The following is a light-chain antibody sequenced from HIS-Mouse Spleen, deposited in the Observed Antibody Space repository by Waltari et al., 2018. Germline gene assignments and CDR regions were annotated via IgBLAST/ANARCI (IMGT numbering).Light chain of an antibody. V-gene: IGLV3-10*01. CDR3: NSTGRSGNHSV. Sequence: SYKLTQPPSVAESPRQTARITCSGDALPKKYADWYQQKSGQAPVLVIYEDSKRTSGIPEGFSGSSALTMDTMTIRGPQTEDEADTDCNSTGRSGNHSVFCGATRLTVL. CDR1: ALPKKY. CDR2: EDS. J-gene: IGLJ2*01.